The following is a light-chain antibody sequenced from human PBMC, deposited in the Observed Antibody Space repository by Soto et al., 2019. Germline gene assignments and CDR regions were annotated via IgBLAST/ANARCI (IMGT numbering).Light chain of an antibody. CDR3: ISYTGSSTSYV. CDR1: SSDVGGYYY. CDR2: QVS. Sequence: QSALTQPASVSGSPGQSITISCTGTSSDVGGYYYVSWYQHHPGKAPKLMIYQVSNRPSGVSSRFSGSKSGNTASLTISGLQAEDEADYYCISYTGSSTSYVFGSGTKVTVL. V-gene: IGLV2-14*01. J-gene: IGLJ1*01.